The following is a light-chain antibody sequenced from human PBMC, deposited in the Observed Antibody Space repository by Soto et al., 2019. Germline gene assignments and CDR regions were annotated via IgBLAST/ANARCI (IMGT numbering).Light chain of an antibody. V-gene: IGLV2-11*01. J-gene: IGLJ3*02. CDR1: SSDVGGYNY. Sequence: QSALTQPRSVSGSPGQSVTISCTGTSSDVGGYNYVSWYQQHPAKAPKLMIYDVTKRPSGVPYRFSGSKSGDTASLTISGLQAEDEADYYCCSYAGGYTWVFGGGTKLTVL. CDR2: DVT. CDR3: CSYAGGYTWV.